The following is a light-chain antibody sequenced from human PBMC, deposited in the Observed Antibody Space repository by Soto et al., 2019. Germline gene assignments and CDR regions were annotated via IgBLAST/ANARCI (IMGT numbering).Light chain of an antibody. Sequence: QSALTQPASASGSPGQSITISCTGTSSDVGSYNLVSWYQQHPGKAPKLMIYEGSKRPSGVSNRFSGSKSGNTASLTISGLQDEDEADYYCCSYAGSSTSVVFGGGTKLTVL. CDR1: SSDVGSYNL. J-gene: IGLJ2*01. CDR3: CSYAGSSTSVV. V-gene: IGLV2-23*01. CDR2: EGS.